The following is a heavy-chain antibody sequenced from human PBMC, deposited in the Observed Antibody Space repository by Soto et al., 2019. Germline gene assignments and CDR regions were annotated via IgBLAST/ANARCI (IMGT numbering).Heavy chain of an antibody. J-gene: IGHJ4*02. CDR1: GFTFSSYA. CDR2: ISGSGGST. D-gene: IGHD6-19*01. Sequence: LRLSCAASGFTFSSYAMSWVRQAPGKGLEWVSAISGSGGSTYYADSVKGRFTISRDNSKNTLYLQMNSLRAEDTAVYYCAKDLRYSSGWFTAHYFDYWGQGTLVTVSS. CDR3: AKDLRYSSGWFTAHYFDY. V-gene: IGHV3-23*01.